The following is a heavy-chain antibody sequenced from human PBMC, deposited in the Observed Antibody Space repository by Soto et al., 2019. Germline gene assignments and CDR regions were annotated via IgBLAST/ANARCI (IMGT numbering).Heavy chain of an antibody. V-gene: IGHV1-18*01. D-gene: IGHD1-26*01. CDR2: ISAYNGNT. CDR3: AREGGGIVGATRHYYYYYGMDV. J-gene: IGHJ6*02. CDR1: GYTFTSYG. Sequence: QVQLVQSGAEVKKPGASVKVSCKASGYTFTSYGISWVRQAPGQGLEWMGWISAYNGNTNYAQKLQGRVTMTTDTSTSTAYMELRSLRSDDTAVYYCAREGGGIVGATRHYYYYYGMDVWGQGTTVTVSS.